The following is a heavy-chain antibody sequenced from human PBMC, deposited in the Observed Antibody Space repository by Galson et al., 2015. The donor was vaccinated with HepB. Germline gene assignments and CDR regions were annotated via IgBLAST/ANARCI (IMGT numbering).Heavy chain of an antibody. D-gene: IGHD6-19*01. V-gene: IGHV3-30*02. J-gene: IGHJ4*02. CDR3: AREEAVAGIDY. CDR2: MRYDGSNK. CDR1: GFTFSSYG. Sequence: SLRLSCAASGFTFSSYGIHWVRQAPGKGLEWVAFMRYDGSNKYYADSVKGRFTLSRDNAKNSLYLQMSSLRVEDTAVYYCAREEAVAGIDYWGQGTLVTVSS.